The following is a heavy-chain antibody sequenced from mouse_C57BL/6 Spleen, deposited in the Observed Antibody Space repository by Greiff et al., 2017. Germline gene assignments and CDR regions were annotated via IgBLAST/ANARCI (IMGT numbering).Heavy chain of an antibody. CDR3: ARGDGNYGGYAMDY. CDR1: GYAFSSSW. D-gene: IGHD2-1*01. J-gene: IGHJ4*01. V-gene: IGHV1-82*01. Sequence: QVQLQQPGPELVKPGASVKISCKASGYAFSSSWMNWVKQRPGKGLEWIGRIYPGDGDTNYNGKFKGKATLTADKSSSTAYMQLSSLTSEDSAVYFCARGDGNYGGYAMDYWGQGTSVTVSS. CDR2: IYPGDGDT.